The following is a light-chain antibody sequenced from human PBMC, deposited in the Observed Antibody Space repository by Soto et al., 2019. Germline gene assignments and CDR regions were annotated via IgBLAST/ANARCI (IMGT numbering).Light chain of an antibody. CDR3: QQYKNWWT. Sequence: EIVMTQSPATLSVFPGERATLSCRASQSVSSNLAWYQHKPGRAPRLLIYGASIRATGIPARFSGSGSRTEFTLTISSLQSEDVAVYYCQQYKNWWTFGQGTKVEVK. CDR2: GAS. J-gene: IGKJ1*01. CDR1: QSVSSN. V-gene: IGKV3-15*01.